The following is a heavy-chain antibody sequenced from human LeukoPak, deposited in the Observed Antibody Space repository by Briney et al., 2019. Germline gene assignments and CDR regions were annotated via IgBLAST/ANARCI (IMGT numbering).Heavy chain of an antibody. CDR2: INPGGGST. CDR1: GYTFANYY. J-gene: IGHJ3*02. CDR3: ARGGFTTMVRGVIITLDAFDI. Sequence: ASVMVSCTASGYTFANYYLHWVRQAPGQGIEWMGIINPGGGSTTYAQKFQGRVTMTRDTSTSTVYMELSSLRSEDTAVYYCARGGFTTMVRGVIITLDAFDIWGQGTMVTVSS. D-gene: IGHD3-10*01. V-gene: IGHV1-46*01.